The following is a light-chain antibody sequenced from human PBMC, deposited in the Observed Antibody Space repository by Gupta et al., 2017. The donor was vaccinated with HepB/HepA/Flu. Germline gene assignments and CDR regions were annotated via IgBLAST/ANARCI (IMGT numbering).Light chain of an antibody. CDR3: QQYGSSPLT. J-gene: IGKJ4*01. CDR1: QSFSSTF. Sequence: LPPSPGPLSLSPGERATLSCRASQSFSSTFLSWYQQKPGQAPRLLIYRTSSSATGIPDRCGGSRSGKDFTTTSSRLEDEDVAVYYCQQYGSSPLTFGGGTKVEIK. CDR2: RTS. V-gene: IGKV3-20*01.